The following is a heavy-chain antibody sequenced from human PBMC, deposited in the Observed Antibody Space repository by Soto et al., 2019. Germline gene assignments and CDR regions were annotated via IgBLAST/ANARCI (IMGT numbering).Heavy chain of an antibody. CDR3: AREDESSGYGGTFQH. CDR2: ISHDGNK. D-gene: IGHD3-22*01. J-gene: IGHJ1*01. CDR1: GFTFSGYV. V-gene: IGHV3-30-3*01. Sequence: QVQLVESGGDVVQPGRSLRLSCAVSGFTFSGYVFHWVRQIPGKGLEWVGLISHDGNKQYADSVKDRFTISRDNSKNEVYLEMNSLRVEDTALYYCAREDESSGYGGTFQHWGQGTLVTVSP.